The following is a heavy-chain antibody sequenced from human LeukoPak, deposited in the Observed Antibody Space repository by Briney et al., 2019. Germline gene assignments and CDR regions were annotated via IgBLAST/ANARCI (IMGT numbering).Heavy chain of an antibody. Sequence: GGSLRLSCVASGFTFTTYGIHWARQAPGKGLEWVAIMLYDGSNEYYADSVKGRFTISRDNSKNTVYLQMNSLRAEDTAMYYCARDGSTSGIYWYFDLWGRGTRVTVSS. CDR2: MLYDGSNE. V-gene: IGHV3-33*05. CDR1: GFTFTTYG. J-gene: IGHJ2*01. D-gene: IGHD2-2*01. CDR3: ARDGSTSGIYWYFDL.